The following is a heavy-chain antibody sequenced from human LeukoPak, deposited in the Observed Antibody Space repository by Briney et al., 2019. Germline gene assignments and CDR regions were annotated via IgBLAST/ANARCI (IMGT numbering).Heavy chain of an antibody. CDR3: ASQGALGHIDS. V-gene: IGHV6-1*01. CDR1: GDSVSSNSAA. Sequence: SQTLSLTCAISGDSVSSNSAAWHWIRQSPSRGLEWLGRTYYRSKWYNEYAASVKSRITINPDTSKSQFSLQLNSMIPEDTAVYYCASQGALGHIDSWGQGTLVTVSS. CDR2: TYYRSKWYN. J-gene: IGHJ4*02.